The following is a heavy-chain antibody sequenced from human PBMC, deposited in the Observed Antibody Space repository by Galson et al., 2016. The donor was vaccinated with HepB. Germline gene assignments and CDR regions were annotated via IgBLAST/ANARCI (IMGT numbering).Heavy chain of an antibody. CDR1: GYTFSGYG. Sequence: SLRLSCAGAGYTFSGYGMHWARQAPGKGLEWVAADSMDGRRKFYADSVRGRFTISSDNYNNMLFLQMTSLRADDTAVYYCAKRHEYCPPVGCSVDYWGQGTLVSVSS. D-gene: IGHD3-10*02. CDR2: DSMDGRRK. J-gene: IGHJ4*02. V-gene: IGHV3-30*18. CDR3: AKRHEYCPPVGCSVDY.